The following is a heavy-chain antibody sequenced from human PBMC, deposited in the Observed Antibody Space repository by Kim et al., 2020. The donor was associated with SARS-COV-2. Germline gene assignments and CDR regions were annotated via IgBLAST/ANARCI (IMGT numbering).Heavy chain of an antibody. J-gene: IGHJ4*02. CDR2: IYYSGSS. V-gene: IGHV4-59*13. CDR1: GGSINTYY. CDR3: ARVRNSVLGSRFVYHFDY. Sequence: SETLSLTCSVSGGSINTYYWSWIRQPPGKGLEWIGYIYYSGSSNYNPSLKSRVTISVDTSKNQISLKLSSVSAADTAVYYCARVRNSVLGSRFVYHFDYWGQGALVTVSS. D-gene: IGHD3-10*01.